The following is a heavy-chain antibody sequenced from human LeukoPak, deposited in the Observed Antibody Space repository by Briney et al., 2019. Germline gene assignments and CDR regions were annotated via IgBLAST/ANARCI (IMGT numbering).Heavy chain of an antibody. CDR3: ARRPYSSSTHYFDY. CDR2: INWKGGST. CDR1: GFTFDDYG. V-gene: IGHV3-20*01. J-gene: IGHJ4*02. D-gene: IGHD6-6*01. Sequence: GGSRRLSCAASGFTFDDYGMSWVRQAPGKGLGWVSGINWKGGSTAYADSVKGRFTISRDNAKNSLYLEMNSLRAEDTALYHCARRPYSSSTHYFDYWGQGTLVTVSS.